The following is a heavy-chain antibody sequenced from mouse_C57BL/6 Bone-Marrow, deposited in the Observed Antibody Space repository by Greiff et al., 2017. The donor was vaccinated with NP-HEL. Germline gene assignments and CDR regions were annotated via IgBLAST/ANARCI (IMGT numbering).Heavy chain of an antibody. D-gene: IGHD2-2*01. Sequence: VKLVESGAELARPGASVKLSCKASGYTFTSYGISWVKQRTGQGLEWIGEIYPRSGNTYYNEKFKGKATLTADKSSSTAYMELRSLTSEDSAVYFCSRIRLRWTLYYAMDYWGQGTSVTVSS. V-gene: IGHV1-81*01. CDR1: GYTFTSYG. CDR3: SRIRLRWTLYYAMDY. CDR2: IYPRSGNT. J-gene: IGHJ4*01.